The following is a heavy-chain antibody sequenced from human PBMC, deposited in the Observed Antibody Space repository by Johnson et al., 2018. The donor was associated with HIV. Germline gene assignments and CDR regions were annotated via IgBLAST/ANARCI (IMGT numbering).Heavy chain of an antibody. V-gene: IGHV3-66*01. CDR1: GFTVSITY. CDR3: ACGTTYTGWIAHNS. CDR2: IYSGGST. D-gene: IGHD2-21*01. Sequence: VQLMESGGGLVQPGGSLRLSCEASGFTVSITYMSWVRQAPGKGLEWVSVIYSGGSTYYADSVKGRFTISRDNVKNTLYLEMHSLRVDETAVYYCACGTTYTGWIAHNSWGQGTLVTVS. J-gene: IGHJ3*02.